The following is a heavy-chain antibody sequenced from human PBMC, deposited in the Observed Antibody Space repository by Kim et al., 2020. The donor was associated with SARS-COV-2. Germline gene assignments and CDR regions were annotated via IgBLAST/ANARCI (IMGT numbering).Heavy chain of an antibody. Sequence: GGSLRLSCTASGFTFNSHWMSWVRQAPGKGLEWVANTKYDGSTKNYEESMKGRFTISRDNAKNALYLQMNSLRVEDTAVYYCARGGYSNFDFWGQGTLVT. CDR2: TKYDGSTK. CDR3: ARGGYSNFDF. V-gene: IGHV3-7*01. D-gene: IGHD2-21*01. CDR1: GFTFNSHW. J-gene: IGHJ4*02.